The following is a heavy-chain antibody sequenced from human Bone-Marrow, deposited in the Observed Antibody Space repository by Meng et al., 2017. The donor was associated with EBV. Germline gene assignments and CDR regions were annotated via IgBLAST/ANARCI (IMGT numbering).Heavy chain of an antibody. CDR2: INDNGAT. CDR3: AGHGYCITTSCFPFRY. D-gene: IGHD5-18*01. J-gene: IGHJ4*02. V-gene: IGHV4-4*02. Sequence: HVQLQRSGLRLVKASGTPSLTGVVSVGCIRNTDWWAWIGQPPGKRLEWIGVINDNGATHDNPSLNSRVTISIDKSKKQFSLKLTSVTAADMAVYYCAGHGYCITTSCFPFRYWGQGTLVTVSS. CDR1: VGCIRNTDW.